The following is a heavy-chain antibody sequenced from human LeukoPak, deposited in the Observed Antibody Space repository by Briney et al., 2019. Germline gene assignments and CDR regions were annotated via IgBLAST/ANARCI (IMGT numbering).Heavy chain of an antibody. Sequence: PGGSLRLSCAASGLTFSSYGMHCVRQAPGKGLEWVALIWYDGSNKYYADSVKGRFTISRDNSRNTLYLQMNSLRAEDTALYYCARDYGSGIDCWGQGTLVTVSS. D-gene: IGHD3-10*01. J-gene: IGHJ4*02. CDR3: ARDYGSGIDC. V-gene: IGHV3-33*01. CDR1: GLTFSSYG. CDR2: IWYDGSNK.